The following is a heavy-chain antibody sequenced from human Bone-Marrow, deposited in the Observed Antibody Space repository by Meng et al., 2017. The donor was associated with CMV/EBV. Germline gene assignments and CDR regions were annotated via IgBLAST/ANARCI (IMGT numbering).Heavy chain of an antibody. D-gene: IGHD2-2*01. Sequence: SVKDSFKASGDTFSSYAISWVRQAPGQGLEWMGGIIPIFGTANYAQKFQGRVTITTDASTTTPYMRLSSLRSEDTAVYYCARGRVIEGFVLPASKNYYYGMDVWGPGTTVTVSS. J-gene: IGHJ6*02. CDR2: IIPIFGTA. CDR3: ARGRVIEGFVLPASKNYYYGMDV. V-gene: IGHV1-69*05. CDR1: GDTFSSYA.